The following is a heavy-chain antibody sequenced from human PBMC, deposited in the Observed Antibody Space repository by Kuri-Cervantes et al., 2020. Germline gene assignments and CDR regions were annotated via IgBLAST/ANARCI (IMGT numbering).Heavy chain of an antibody. V-gene: IGHV3-33*05. J-gene: IGHJ6*04. CDR1: GFTFGSYG. CDR3: ARVLYLDV. D-gene: IGHD2-8*01. Sequence: GESLKISCAASGFTFGSYGMHWVRQAPGKGLEWVAVISYDGSNKYYADSVKGRFTISRDNAKNSLYLQMNSLRAEDTAVYYCARVLYLDVWGKGTTVTVSS. CDR2: ISYDGSNK.